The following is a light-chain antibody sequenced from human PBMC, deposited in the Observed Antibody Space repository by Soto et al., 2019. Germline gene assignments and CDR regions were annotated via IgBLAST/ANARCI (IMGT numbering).Light chain of an antibody. V-gene: IGKV1-5*03. CDR2: KAS. CDR1: QSISSW. J-gene: IGKJ1*01. CDR3: HQYNAYPWT. Sequence: DIQMTQSPSTLSASVGDRVTITCRASQSISSWLDWYQQKPGKAPKLLIYKASTLESGVPSNFSGSGSGTEFTRTISSLQPAEFATYYCHQYNAYPWTFGQGTKVDVK.